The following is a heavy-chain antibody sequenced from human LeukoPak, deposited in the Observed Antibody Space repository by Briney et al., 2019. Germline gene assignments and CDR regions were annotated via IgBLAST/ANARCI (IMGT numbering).Heavy chain of an antibody. CDR1: GGSFSGYY. V-gene: IGHV4-34*01. Sequence: SETLSLTCAVYGGSFSGYYWSWIRQPPGKGLEWIGEINHSGSTNYNPSLKSRVTMSVDTSKNQFSLKLSSVTAADTAVYYCARSVEGYCSGGSCYSYYYYMDVWGKGTTVTVSS. CDR3: ARSVEGYCSGGSCYSYYYYMDV. J-gene: IGHJ6*03. D-gene: IGHD2-15*01. CDR2: INHSGST.